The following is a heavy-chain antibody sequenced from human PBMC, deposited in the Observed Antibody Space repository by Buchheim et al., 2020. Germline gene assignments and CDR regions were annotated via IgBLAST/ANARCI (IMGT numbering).Heavy chain of an antibody. D-gene: IGHD2-15*01. CDR1: GFTFSSYA. V-gene: IGHV3-30-3*01. CDR3: ARGDRVYCSGGSCYPSY. Sequence: QVQLVESGGGVVQPGRSLRLSCAASGFTFSSYAMHWVRQAPGKGLEWVAVISYDGSNKYYADSVKGRFTISRDNSKNTLYLQMNSLRAEDTAVYYCARGDRVYCSGGSCYPSYWGQGTL. J-gene: IGHJ4*02. CDR2: ISYDGSNK.